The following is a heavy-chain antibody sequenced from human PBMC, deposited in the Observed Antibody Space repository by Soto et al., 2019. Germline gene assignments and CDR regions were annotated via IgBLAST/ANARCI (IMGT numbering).Heavy chain of an antibody. CDR3: ARDQGGSSAFDP. Sequence: ESGGGVVPPGRSLRLSCAASGFTFSSYAMHWVRQAPGKGLEWVAVISYDGSNKYYADSVKGRFTISRDNSKNTLYLQMNSLRAEDTAVYYCARDQGGSSAFDPWGQGTLVTVSS. D-gene: IGHD1-26*01. CDR2: ISYDGSNK. J-gene: IGHJ5*02. V-gene: IGHV3-30-3*01. CDR1: GFTFSSYA.